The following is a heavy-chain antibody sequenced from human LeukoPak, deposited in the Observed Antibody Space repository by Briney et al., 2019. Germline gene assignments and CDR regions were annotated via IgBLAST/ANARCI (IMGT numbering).Heavy chain of an antibody. CDR1: GGSFSSYY. D-gene: IGHD2-2*01. Sequence: SETLSLTCAVSGGSFSSYYWSWIRQPPGKGLEWIGYIYYSGTTYYNPSLKSRVTISVDTSKNQFSLRLSSVTAADTAVYYCAREVDAAAAYNWFDPWGQGTLVTVSS. CDR2: IYYSGTT. J-gene: IGHJ5*02. V-gene: IGHV4-59*12. CDR3: AREVDAAAAYNWFDP.